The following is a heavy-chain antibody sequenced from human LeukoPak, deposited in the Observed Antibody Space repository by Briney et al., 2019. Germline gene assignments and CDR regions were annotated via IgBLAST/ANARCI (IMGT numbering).Heavy chain of an antibody. D-gene: IGHD1-26*01. Sequence: SETLSLTCTVSGGSISSSSYYWGWIRQPPGKGLEWIGSIYYSGSTYYNPSLKSRVTISVDTSKNQFSLKLSSVTAADTAVYYCARGSYYGNYWGQGTLVTVSS. CDR2: IYYSGST. CDR1: GGSISSSSYY. V-gene: IGHV4-39*01. CDR3: ARGSYYGNY. J-gene: IGHJ4*02.